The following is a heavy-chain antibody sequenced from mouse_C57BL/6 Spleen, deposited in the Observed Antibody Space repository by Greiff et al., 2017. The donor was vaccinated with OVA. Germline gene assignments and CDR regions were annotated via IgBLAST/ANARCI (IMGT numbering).Heavy chain of an antibody. CDR2: INPSNGGT. D-gene: IGHD2-4*01. V-gene: IGHV1-53*01. CDR3: ARSGGYYDYPEYYFDY. CDR1: GYTFTSYW. J-gene: IGHJ2*01. Sequence: QVQLQQPGTELVKPGASVKLSCKASGYTFTSYWMHWVKQRPGQGLEWIGNINPSNGGTNYNEKFKSKATLTVDKSSSTAYMQLSSLTSEDSAVYYCARSGGYYDYPEYYFDYWGQGTTLTVSS.